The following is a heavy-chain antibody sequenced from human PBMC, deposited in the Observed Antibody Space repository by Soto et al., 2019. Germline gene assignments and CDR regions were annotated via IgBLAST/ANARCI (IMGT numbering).Heavy chain of an antibody. J-gene: IGHJ6*02. Sequence: PSETLSLTCTVSGGSISSGGYYWSWIRQHPGKGLEWIGYIYYSGSTYYNPSLKSRVTISVDTSKNQFSLKLSSVTAADTAVYYCARVVPVGYYYSYYGMDVWGQGTTVTVSS. CDR2: IYYSGST. CDR1: GGSISSGGYY. V-gene: IGHV4-31*03. CDR3: ARVVPVGYYYSYYGMDV. D-gene: IGHD1-26*01.